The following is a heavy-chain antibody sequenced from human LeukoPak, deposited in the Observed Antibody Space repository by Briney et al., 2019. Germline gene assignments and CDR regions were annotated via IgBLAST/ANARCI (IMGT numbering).Heavy chain of an antibody. Sequence: GASVTVSCQASGYTFPGYHMHWVRQAPGQGLAGMGWIYPYSGGTNYAQKFRGRVTMTRATSISTAYMELRRLRSDDTAVYYYARLTLGYLEYWYFDLWGRGTLVTVSS. D-gene: IGHD5-12*01. J-gene: IGHJ2*01. V-gene: IGHV1-2*02. CDR3: ARLTLGYLEYWYFDL. CDR1: GYTFPGYH. CDR2: IYPYSGGT.